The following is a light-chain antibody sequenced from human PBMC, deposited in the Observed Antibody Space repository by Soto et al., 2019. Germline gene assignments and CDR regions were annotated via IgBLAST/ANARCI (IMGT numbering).Light chain of an antibody. J-gene: IGKJ1*01. CDR2: KAS. CDR3: QQYNDNWT. CDR1: QSISSW. V-gene: IGKV1-5*03. Sequence: DIQMTQSPSTLPASVGDRVTITCRASQSISSWLAWYQQKPGTAPKLLIYKASTLQTGVPSRFSGSGSGTEFTLTISSLQPDYFATYYCQQYNDNWTFGQGTKVEIK.